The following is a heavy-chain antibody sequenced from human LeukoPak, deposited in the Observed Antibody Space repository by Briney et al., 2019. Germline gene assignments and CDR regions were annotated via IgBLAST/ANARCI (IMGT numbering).Heavy chain of an antibody. CDR1: GDSVSSNSAA. CDR2: TYYRSKWYN. J-gene: IGHJ5*02. V-gene: IGHV6-1*01. Sequence: SQTLSLTCAISGDSVSSNSAAWNWIRQSPSRGLEWLGRTYYRSKWYNDYAVSVKSRITINPDTSKNQFSLQLNSVTPEDTAVYYCARAVFRFGGSTNWFDPWGQGTLVTVSS. CDR3: ARAVFRFGGSTNWFDP. D-gene: IGHD3-10*01.